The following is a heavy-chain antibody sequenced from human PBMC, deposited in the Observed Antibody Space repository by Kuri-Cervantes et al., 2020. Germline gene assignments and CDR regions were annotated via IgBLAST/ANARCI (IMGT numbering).Heavy chain of an antibody. CDR1: GFTFSSYS. CDR3: ARFGGGIS. D-gene: IGHD2-15*01. V-gene: IGHV3-21*01. CDR2: ISSSSSYI. Sequence: GESLKISCAASGFTFSSYSMNWVRQAPGKGLEWVSSISSSSSYIYYADSVKGRFTISRDNAKNTLYLQMNILRAEDTAAYYCARFGGGISWGQGTLVTVSS. J-gene: IGHJ4*02.